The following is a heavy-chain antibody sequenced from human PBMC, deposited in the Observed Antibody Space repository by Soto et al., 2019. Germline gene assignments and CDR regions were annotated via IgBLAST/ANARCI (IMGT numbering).Heavy chain of an antibody. Sequence: GESLKISCKGSGYSFTRYWIGWVRQMPGKGLEWMGIIYPGDSDTRYSPSFQGQVTISADKSISTAYLQWSSLKASDTAMYYCARVATGNTQLNYYYGMDVWGQGTTGTGSS. J-gene: IGHJ6*02. CDR1: GYSFTRYW. CDR3: ARVATGNTQLNYYYGMDV. D-gene: IGHD1-1*01. CDR2: IYPGDSDT. V-gene: IGHV5-51*01.